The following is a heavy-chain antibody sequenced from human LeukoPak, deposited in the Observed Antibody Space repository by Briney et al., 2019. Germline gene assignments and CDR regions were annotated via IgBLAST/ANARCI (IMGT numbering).Heavy chain of an antibody. D-gene: IGHD6-19*01. V-gene: IGHV3-53*04. CDR2: IYSAGNT. CDR3: ARGGTPGYSSGRIDY. Sequence: GGSLRLSCVASGFTVSSNYMSWVRQAPGKGLEWVSVIYSAGNTYYADSVKGRFTISRHTSENTLYLHMNSLRVEDTAVYFCARGGTPGYSSGRIDYWGQGTLVTVSS. J-gene: IGHJ4*02. CDR1: GFTVSSNY.